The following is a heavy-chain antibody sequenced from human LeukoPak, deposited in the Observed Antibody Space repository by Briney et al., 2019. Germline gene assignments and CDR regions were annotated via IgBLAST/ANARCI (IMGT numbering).Heavy chain of an antibody. CDR1: GFTFSSFE. J-gene: IGHJ4*02. Sequence: GGSLRLSCAASGFTFSSFEMNWVRQAPGKGLEWVSYISSSGSTIYYADSVKGRFTISRDNAKNSLYLQMNSLRAEDTAVFYCARDRGATIVDYWGQGALVTVSS. V-gene: IGHV3-48*03. CDR3: ARDRGATIVDY. D-gene: IGHD5-12*01. CDR2: ISSSGSTI.